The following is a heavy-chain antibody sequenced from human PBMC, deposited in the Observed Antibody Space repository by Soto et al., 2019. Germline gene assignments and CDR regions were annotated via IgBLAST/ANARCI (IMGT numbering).Heavy chain of an antibody. CDR1: GFTFSDYG. J-gene: IGHJ4*02. Sequence: GGSLRLSCAVSGFTFSDYGMRWVRQGPGKGLEWVSTIISSGGSTYYADSVKGRFTISRDNSKNTLYLQMNSLRAEDTAIYYCVLEVRAKSFDHWGQGTLVTVSS. CDR3: VLEVRAKSFDH. V-gene: IGHV3-23*01. CDR2: IISSGGST.